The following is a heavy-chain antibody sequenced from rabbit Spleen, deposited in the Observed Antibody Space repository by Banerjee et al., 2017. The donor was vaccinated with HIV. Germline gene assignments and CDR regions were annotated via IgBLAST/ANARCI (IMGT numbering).Heavy chain of an antibody. D-gene: IGHD3-1*01. CDR1: GFSFSSSYY. J-gene: IGHJ6*01. CDR2: IYSSSGIT. Sequence: QEQLVESGGGLVQPEGSLTLTCTASGFSFSSSYYMRWVRQAPGKGLEWIGCIYSSSGITWYASWAKGRFTISKPSSTTVTLQMTSLTDADTATYFCARGGYGGHIWAMGLWGPGTRVTVS. V-gene: IGHV1S45*01. CDR3: ARGGYGGHIWAMGL.